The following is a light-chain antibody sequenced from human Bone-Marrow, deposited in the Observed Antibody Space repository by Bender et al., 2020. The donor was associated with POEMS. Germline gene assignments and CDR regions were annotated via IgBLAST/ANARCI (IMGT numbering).Light chain of an antibody. CDR2: QDS. CDR3: QAWDSSTGV. V-gene: IGLV3-1*01. Sequence: SYELTQSPSVSVSPGQTASITCSGDKLGDKYVCWYQQKPGQSPVLVISQDSQRPSGIPERFSGSNSGNTATLTISGTQAMDEADYYCQAWDSSTGVFGGGTKLTVL. J-gene: IGLJ2*01. CDR1: KLGDKY.